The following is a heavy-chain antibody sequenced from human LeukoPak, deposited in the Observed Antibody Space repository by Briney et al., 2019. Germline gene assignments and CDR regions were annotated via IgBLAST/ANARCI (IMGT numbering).Heavy chain of an antibody. CDR2: IIPILGIA. Sequence: GASVKVSCKASGGTFSSYAISWVRQAPGQGLEWMGRIIPILGIANYAQKFQGRVTITADKSTSTAYMELSSLRSEDTAVYYCASLSASYYYDSSTLFGMDVWGQGTTVTVSS. D-gene: IGHD3-22*01. J-gene: IGHJ6*02. CDR1: GGTFSSYA. V-gene: IGHV1-69*04. CDR3: ASLSASYYYDSSTLFGMDV.